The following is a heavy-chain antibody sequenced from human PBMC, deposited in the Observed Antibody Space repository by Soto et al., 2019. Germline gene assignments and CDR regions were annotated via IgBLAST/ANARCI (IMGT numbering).Heavy chain of an antibody. J-gene: IGHJ3*02. V-gene: IGHV3-21*01. Sequence: GSLRLSCAASGFAFSSYSMNWVRQAPGKGLEWVSSISRSAGNTYYADSVKGRFTISRDNAKNSMYLQMNSLRAEDTAVYYCARDQVPGLDAFDIWGQGTMVTVSS. CDR2: ISRSAGNT. CDR1: GFAFSSYS. CDR3: ARDQVPGLDAFDI.